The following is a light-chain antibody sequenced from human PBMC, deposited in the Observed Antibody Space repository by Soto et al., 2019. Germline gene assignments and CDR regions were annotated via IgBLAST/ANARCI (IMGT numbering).Light chain of an antibody. Sequence: EIVMTQSPATLSVSPGERGTLSCRASQSVSSNLAWYQQKPGQAPRRLIYDASTRATGIPARISGSGSGTEFTLTISSLQSEDFAVYYCHQYNNWPHTFGQGTKLEIK. J-gene: IGKJ2*01. CDR1: QSVSSN. CDR2: DAS. V-gene: IGKV3-15*01. CDR3: HQYNNWPHT.